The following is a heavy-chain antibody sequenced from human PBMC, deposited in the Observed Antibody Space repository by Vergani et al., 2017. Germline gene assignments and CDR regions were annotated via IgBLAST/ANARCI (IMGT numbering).Heavy chain of an antibody. CDR3: AKDRDSYCSGDSCYPSDY. D-gene: IGHD2-15*01. Sequence: EVQLVESGGGLVKPGGSLRVSCAASGFTFSSYTMNWVRQAPGKGLEWVSSISSSSSYIYYADSVKGRFTISRDNSKNTLYLQMNSLRAEDTAVYYCAKDRDSYCSGDSCYPSDYWGQGTLVTVSS. CDR2: ISSSSSYI. CDR1: GFTFSSYT. J-gene: IGHJ4*02. V-gene: IGHV3-21*04.